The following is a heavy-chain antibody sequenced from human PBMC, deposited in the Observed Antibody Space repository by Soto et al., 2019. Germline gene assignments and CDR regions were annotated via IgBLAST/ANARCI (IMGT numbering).Heavy chain of an antibody. CDR1: GFTFSSYG. Sequence: QVQLVESGGGVVQPGRSLRLSCAASGFTFSSYGMHWVRQAPGKGLEWVAVIWYDGSNKYYADSVKGRFTISGDNSKNTLYLQMNSLRAEDTAVYYCARGGRAAAAYNWCDPWGQGTLVTVSS. D-gene: IGHD6-13*01. V-gene: IGHV3-33*01. CDR3: ARGGRAAAAYNWCDP. CDR2: IWYDGSNK. J-gene: IGHJ5*02.